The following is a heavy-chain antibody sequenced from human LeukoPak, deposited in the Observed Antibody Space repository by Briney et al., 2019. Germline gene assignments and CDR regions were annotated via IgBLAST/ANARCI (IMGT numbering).Heavy chain of an antibody. D-gene: IGHD6-19*01. J-gene: IGHJ5*02. Sequence: ASVKVSCKASGYSFTGFYIHWVRQAPGQGLEWMGWINPNSGGPKYAQKFQGRVTMTRDTSISTAYMELSRLRSDDTAVYYCARASPVAATSWFDPWGQGTLVTVSS. CDR1: GYSFTGFY. CDR2: INPNSGGP. CDR3: ARASPVAATSWFDP. V-gene: IGHV1-2*02.